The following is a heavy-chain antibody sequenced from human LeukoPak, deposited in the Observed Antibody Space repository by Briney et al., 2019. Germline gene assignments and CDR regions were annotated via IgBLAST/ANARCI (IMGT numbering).Heavy chain of an antibody. CDR2: IYPGDSDT. CDR1: GYSFTSYW. Sequence: GKPLKISCKGSGYSFTSYWTGWVRQMPGKGLEWMGIIYPGDSDTRYSPSFQGQVTISADKSISTAYLQWSSLKASDTAMYYCARLHYYDILTGYLYYFDYWGQGTLVTVSS. D-gene: IGHD3-9*01. J-gene: IGHJ4*02. CDR3: ARLHYYDILTGYLYYFDY. V-gene: IGHV5-51*01.